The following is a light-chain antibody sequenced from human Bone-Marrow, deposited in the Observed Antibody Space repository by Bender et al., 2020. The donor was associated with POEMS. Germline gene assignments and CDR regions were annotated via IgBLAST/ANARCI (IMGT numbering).Light chain of an antibody. Sequence: YVLTQPPSVSVAPGQTARITCGGNNIGTKSVHWYQQKSGQAPVLVVYDDDDRPSGIPERFSGSNSGNTATLIISRVEAGDEADYYCQVWDSNTSAVFGGGTKLTVL. CDR2: DDD. J-gene: IGLJ2*01. V-gene: IGLV3-21*02. CDR3: QVWDSNTSAV. CDR1: NIGTKS.